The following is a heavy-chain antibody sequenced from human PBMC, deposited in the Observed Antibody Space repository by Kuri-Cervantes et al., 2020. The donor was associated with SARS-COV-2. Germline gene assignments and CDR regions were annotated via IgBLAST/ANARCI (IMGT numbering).Heavy chain of an antibody. CDR2: ISPSGTTI. CDR1: GFTFSDYY. J-gene: IGHJ6*03. D-gene: IGHD4/OR15-4a*01. Sequence: LSLTCAASGFTFSDYYMTWIRQAPGKGLEWVSYISPSGTTIYYADSVKGRFTISRDNAKNSLYLQMSSLRAEDTAVYYCARASAGCSWGYYYYMDVWGIGTTVTVSS. CDR3: ARASAGCSWGYYYYMDV. V-gene: IGHV3-11*04.